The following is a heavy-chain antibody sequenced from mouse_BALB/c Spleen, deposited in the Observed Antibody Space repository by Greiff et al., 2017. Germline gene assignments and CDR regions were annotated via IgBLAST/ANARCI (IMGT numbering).Heavy chain of an antibody. J-gene: IGHJ4*01. Sequence: EVKLVESGGGLVKPGGSLKLSCAASGFTFSSYAMSWVRQTPEKRLEWVATISSGGSYTYYPDSVKGRFTISRDNAKNTLYLQMSSLRSEDTAMYYCARHDYGSSYEDAMDYWGQGTSVTVSS. CDR1: GFTFSSYA. CDR3: ARHDYGSSYEDAMDY. V-gene: IGHV5-9-3*01. D-gene: IGHD1-1*01. CDR2: ISSGGSYT.